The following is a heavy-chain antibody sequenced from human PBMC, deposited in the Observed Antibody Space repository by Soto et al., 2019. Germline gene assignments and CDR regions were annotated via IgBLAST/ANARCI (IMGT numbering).Heavy chain of an antibody. Sequence: SVKVSCKASGFTFTSSAVQWVRQARGQRLEWIGCIVVGSGNTNYAQKFQERVTMTEDTSTDTAYMELSSLRSEDTAVYYCATGLVAATPPYYGMDVWGQGTTVTVSS. V-gene: IGHV1-58*01. CDR2: IVVGSGNT. CDR3: ATGLVAATPPYYGMDV. J-gene: IGHJ6*02. D-gene: IGHD2-15*01. CDR1: GFTFTSSA.